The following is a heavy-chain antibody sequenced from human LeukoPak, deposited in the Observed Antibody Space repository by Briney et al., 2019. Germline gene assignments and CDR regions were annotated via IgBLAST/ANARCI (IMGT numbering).Heavy chain of an antibody. CDR2: ISWNSGSI. CDR3: AKDQSKWVVATTDY. CDR1: GFTFDDYA. V-gene: IGHV3-9*01. Sequence: PGGSLRLSCAASGFTFDDYAMHWVRQAPGKGLEWVSGISWNSGSIGYADSVKGRFTISRDNAKNSLYLQMNSLRAEDTALYYCAKDQSKWVVATTDYWGQGTLVTVSS. J-gene: IGHJ4*02. D-gene: IGHD5-12*01.